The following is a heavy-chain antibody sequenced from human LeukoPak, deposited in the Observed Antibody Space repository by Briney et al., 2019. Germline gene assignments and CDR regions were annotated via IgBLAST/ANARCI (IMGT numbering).Heavy chain of an antibody. CDR3: ARRITMVRGVIINDAFDI. V-gene: IGHV5-51*01. D-gene: IGHD3-10*01. J-gene: IGHJ3*02. Sequence: GESLKISCKGSGYSFTSYWIGWVRQMPGKGLEWMGIIYPGDSDTRYSPSFQGQVTISADKSVSTAYLQWSSLKASDTAMNYCARRITMVRGVIINDAFDIWGQGTMVTVSS. CDR1: GYSFTSYW. CDR2: IYPGDSDT.